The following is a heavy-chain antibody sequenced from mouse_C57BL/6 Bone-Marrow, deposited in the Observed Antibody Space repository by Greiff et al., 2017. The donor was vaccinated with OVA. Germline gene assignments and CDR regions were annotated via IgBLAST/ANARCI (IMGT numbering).Heavy chain of an antibody. CDR3: ARWLLREYFDY. Sequence: QVQLKQPGAELVKPGASVKMSCKASGYTFTSYWITWVKQRPGQGLEWIGDIYPGSGSTNYNEKFKSKATMTVDTSTSTDYMQLSSLTSEDSAVYYCARWLLREYFDYWGQGTTLTVSS. CDR1: GYTFTSYW. D-gene: IGHD2-3*01. CDR2: IYPGSGST. V-gene: IGHV1-55*01. J-gene: IGHJ2*01.